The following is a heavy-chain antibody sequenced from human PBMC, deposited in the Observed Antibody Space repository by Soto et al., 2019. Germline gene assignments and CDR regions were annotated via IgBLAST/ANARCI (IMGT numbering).Heavy chain of an antibody. CDR3: ARRHGPFDF. V-gene: IGHV4-59*01. J-gene: IGHJ4*02. Sequence: SDTLSLTCTVSGGSISSYYWSWIRQPPGRGLEWIGYIYYSGSTSYNPSLKSRVTISVDTSKNQFSLKLSSVTAADTAVYYCARRHGPFDFWGQGTLVTVS. CDR1: GGSISSYY. CDR2: IYYSGST.